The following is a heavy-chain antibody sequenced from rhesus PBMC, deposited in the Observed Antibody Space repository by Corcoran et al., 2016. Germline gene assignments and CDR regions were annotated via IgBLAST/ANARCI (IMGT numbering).Heavy chain of an antibody. Sequence: QGQLVQSGAEVKKPGSSVKVSCKASGYTFPDYYVHWVRQAPRQGLEWSGWINPYNGNTKYEQKFQGRVTMTRDTSTSTAYMELISLTSEDTADYYCARGDGTGYYYFDSWGRGVLVTVSS. CDR2: INPYNGNT. D-gene: IGHD6-31*01. J-gene: IGHJ4*01. CDR1: GYTFPDYY. CDR3: ARGDGTGYYYFDS. V-gene: IGHV1S2*01.